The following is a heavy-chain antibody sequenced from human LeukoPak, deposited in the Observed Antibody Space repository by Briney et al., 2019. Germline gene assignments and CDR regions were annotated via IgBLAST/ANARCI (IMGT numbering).Heavy chain of an antibody. J-gene: IGHJ5*02. D-gene: IGHD3-10*01. CDR1: GYTFTSYG. CDR3: ARDGYYYGSGEPYNWFDP. CDR2: ISAYNGNT. V-gene: IGHV1-18*01. Sequence: ASVKVSFKASGYTFTSYGISWVRQAPGQGLEWMGWISAYNGNTNYAQKLQGRVTMTTDTSTSTAYMELRSLRSDDTAVYYCARDGYYYGSGEPYNWFDPWGQGTLVTVSS.